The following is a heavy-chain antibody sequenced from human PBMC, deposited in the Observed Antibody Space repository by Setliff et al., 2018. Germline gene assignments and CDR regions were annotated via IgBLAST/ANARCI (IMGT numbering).Heavy chain of an antibody. D-gene: IGHD1-26*01. V-gene: IGHV1-69*13. CDR1: GGTFSNFA. J-gene: IGHJ6*04. CDR3: ARVQWEIAVKFHYNRMDV. CDR2: IIPMFRTP. Sequence: SVKVSCKASGGTFSNFAISWVRQAPGQGLEWLGGIIPMFRTPEYAQKFQGRVTISADESRTAVYMELSSLRFDDTAVYYCARVQWEIAVKFHYNRMDVWGEGTQVTVSS.